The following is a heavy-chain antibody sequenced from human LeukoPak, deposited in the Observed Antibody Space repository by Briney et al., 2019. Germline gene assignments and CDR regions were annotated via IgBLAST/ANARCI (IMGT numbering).Heavy chain of an antibody. D-gene: IGHD3-22*01. CDR1: GFNFNSYS. J-gene: IGHJ4*02. Sequence: PGGSLRLSCAASGFNFNSYSMTWVRQAPGKGLEWVSYISSSSSTIYYADSVKGRFTISRDNAKNSLYLQMNSLRDEDTAVYYCARGPYSYDSSGYYYKYYWGQGTLVTASS. CDR3: ARGPYSYDSSGYYYKYY. CDR2: ISSSSSTI. V-gene: IGHV3-48*02.